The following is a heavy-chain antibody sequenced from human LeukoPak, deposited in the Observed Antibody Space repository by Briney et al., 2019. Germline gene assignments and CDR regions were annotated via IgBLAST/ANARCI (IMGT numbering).Heavy chain of an antibody. J-gene: IGHJ4*02. CDR2: ISSSSSTI. V-gene: IGHV3-48*02. D-gene: IGHD3-22*01. Sequence: PGGSLRLSCAASGFTFSSYSMNWVRQAPGKGLEWVSYISSSSSTIYYADSVKGRFTISRDSAKNSLYLQMNSLRDEDTAVYYCARTNYYYDSSGYSELDYWGQGTLVTVSS. CDR1: GFTFSSYS. CDR3: ARTNYYYDSSGYSELDY.